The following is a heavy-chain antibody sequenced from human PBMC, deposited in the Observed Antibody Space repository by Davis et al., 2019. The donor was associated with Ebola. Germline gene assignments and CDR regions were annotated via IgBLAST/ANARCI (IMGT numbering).Heavy chain of an antibody. CDR2: INHSGST. J-gene: IGHJ5*02. CDR3: ARATKYSYWFDP. Sequence: MPSETLSLTCAVYGGSFSGYYWSWIRQPPGKGLEWIGEINHSGSTNYNPSLKSRVTISVDRSKNQFSLKLSSVTAADTAVYYCARATKYSYWFDPWGQGTLVTVSS. D-gene: IGHD5-18*01. CDR1: GGSFSGYY. V-gene: IGHV4-34*01.